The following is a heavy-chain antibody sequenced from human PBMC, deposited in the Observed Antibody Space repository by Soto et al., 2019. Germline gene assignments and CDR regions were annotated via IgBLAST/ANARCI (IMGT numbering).Heavy chain of an antibody. J-gene: IGHJ4*02. V-gene: IGHV1-69*08. CDR1: GCTFSSYT. D-gene: IGHD3-10*01. Sequence: QVQLVQSGAEVKKPGSSVKVSCKASGCTFSSYTISWVRQAPGQGLEWMGRIIPILGIANYAQKFQGRVTITADKSTSTAYMELSSLRSEDTAVYYCARDPYYYGSGSYYNVMGYWGQGTLVTVSS. CDR3: ARDPYYYGSGSYYNVMGY. CDR2: IIPILGIA.